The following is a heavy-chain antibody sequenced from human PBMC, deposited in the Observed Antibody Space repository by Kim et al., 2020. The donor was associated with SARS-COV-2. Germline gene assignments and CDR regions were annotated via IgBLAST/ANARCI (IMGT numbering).Heavy chain of an antibody. CDR2: IYHTGSA. V-gene: IGHV4-59*03. Sequence: SETLSLTCTVSGASINGYYWNWIRQPPGKALEWIGFIYHTGSAHYNSSFQSRVTLSVDMAKNQISLRLHPVTAADTAVYYCARARGRRGYGWEKWFDPWGQGSLVTVSS. CDR3: ARARGRRGYGWEKWFDP. CDR1: GASINGYY. J-gene: IGHJ5*02. D-gene: IGHD1-26*01.